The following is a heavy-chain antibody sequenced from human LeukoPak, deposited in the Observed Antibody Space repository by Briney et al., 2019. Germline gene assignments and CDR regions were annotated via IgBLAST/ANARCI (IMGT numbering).Heavy chain of an antibody. Sequence: GGSLRLSCAASGFTFSSYSMNWVRQAPGKGLEWVSSISSSSSYIYYADSVKGRFTISRDNAKNSLYLQMNSLRAEDTAVYYCARVAMVRGVIIYYGMDVWGQGTTVTVFS. CDR1: GFTFSSYS. D-gene: IGHD3-10*01. J-gene: IGHJ6*02. V-gene: IGHV3-21*01. CDR2: ISSSSSYI. CDR3: ARVAMVRGVIIYYGMDV.